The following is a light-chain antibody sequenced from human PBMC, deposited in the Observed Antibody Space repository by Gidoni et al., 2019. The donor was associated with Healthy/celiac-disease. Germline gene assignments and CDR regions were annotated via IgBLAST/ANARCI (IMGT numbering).Light chain of an antibody. Sequence: QSVLTPPPSVSGAPGQRVTISCTGSSSNSGAGYDVHWYQQLPGTAPKLLIYGNSNRPSGVPDRFSGSKSGTSASLAITGLQAEDEADYYCQSYDSSLSENVFGTGTKVTVL. CDR3: QSYDSSLSENV. CDR2: GNS. CDR1: SSNSGAGYD. V-gene: IGLV1-40*01. J-gene: IGLJ1*01.